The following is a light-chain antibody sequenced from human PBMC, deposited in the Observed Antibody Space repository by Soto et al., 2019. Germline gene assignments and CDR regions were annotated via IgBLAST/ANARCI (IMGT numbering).Light chain of an antibody. J-gene: IGLJ2*01. Sequence: QSALTQAASVSGSPGQSITISCTGTSSDIGAYHYVSWYQQRPGKAPKVLIYAVNNRPSGISDRFSGSKSGNTASLTISGLRAEDEAVYYCTSYTNSDTVIFGGGTKLTVL. CDR3: TSYTNSDTVI. V-gene: IGLV2-14*01. CDR2: AVN. CDR1: SSDIGAYHY.